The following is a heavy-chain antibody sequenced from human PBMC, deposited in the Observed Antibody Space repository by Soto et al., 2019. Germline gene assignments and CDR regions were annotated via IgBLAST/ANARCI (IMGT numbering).Heavy chain of an antibody. J-gene: IGHJ4*02. CDR1: GGSISSGGYY. V-gene: IGHV4-31*03. CDR2: IYYSGST. CDR3: ARDTSPSFSYYDSSGHQGIDY. Sequence: SETLSLTCTVSGGSISSGGYYWSWIRQHPGKGLEWIGYIYYSGSTYYNPSLKSRVTISVDTSKNQFSLKLSSVTAADTAVYYCARDTSPSFSYYDSSGHQGIDYWGQGTLVTVSS. D-gene: IGHD3-22*01.